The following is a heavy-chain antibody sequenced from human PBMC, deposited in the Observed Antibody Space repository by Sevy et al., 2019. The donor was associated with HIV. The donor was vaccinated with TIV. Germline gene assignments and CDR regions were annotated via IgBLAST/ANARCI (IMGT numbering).Heavy chain of an antibody. CDR1: GFTFGDYC. V-gene: IGHV3-49*04. J-gene: IGHJ4*02. Sequence: GGSLRLSCTASGFTFGDYCMSWVRQAPGKGLEWVAFLKSDVYGGTVDHAASVRGRFVISRDDSKTIAYLQMNDLKTEDTGVYYFSGLEAAPSIFDYWGQGALVTVSS. CDR2: LKSDVYGGTV. D-gene: IGHD3-10*01. CDR3: SGLEAAPSIFDY.